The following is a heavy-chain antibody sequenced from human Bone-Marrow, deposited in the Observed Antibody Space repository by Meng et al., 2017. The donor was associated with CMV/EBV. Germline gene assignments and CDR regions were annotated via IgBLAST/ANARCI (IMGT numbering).Heavy chain of an antibody. V-gene: IGHV4-34*01. Sequence: SETLSLTCAVYGGSFSGYYWSWIRQPPGKGLEWIGEINHSGSTNYNPSPKSRVTISVDTSKNQFSLKLSPVTAADTAVYYCSRGECFGVYFDYWGQGTLVTVSS. CDR2: INHSGST. J-gene: IGHJ4*02. D-gene: IGHD3-10*01. CDR3: SRGECFGVYFDY. CDR1: GGSFSGYY.